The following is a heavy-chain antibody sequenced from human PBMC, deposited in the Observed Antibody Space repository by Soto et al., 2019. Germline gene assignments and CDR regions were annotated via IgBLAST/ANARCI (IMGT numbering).Heavy chain of an antibody. CDR2: IFYTEST. CDR3: ASVDRGAVDH. Sequence: QVQLHESGPGLVKPSETLSLTCTVSGGSISSYYWIWIRQPPGKGLEWIGSIFYTESTDYNPSLSSRVTISLDTSKNHFSLYLSSVTAADTAVYYCASVDRGAVDHWGQGTLVTVSS. V-gene: IGHV4-59*01. CDR1: GGSISSYY. D-gene: IGHD5-12*01. J-gene: IGHJ4*02.